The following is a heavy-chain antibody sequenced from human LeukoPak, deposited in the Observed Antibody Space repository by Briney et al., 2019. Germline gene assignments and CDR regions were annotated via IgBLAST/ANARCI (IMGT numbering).Heavy chain of an antibody. J-gene: IGHJ4*02. D-gene: IGHD3-10*01. V-gene: IGHV4-61*02. Sequence: PSETLSLPCTVSGVSLSSGSYYWSWIRQPAGKGLEWIERIYSSGSTNCNPSLKSRVTISVDTSKNQFSLKLSSVTAADTAVYYCARGPGYYGAGSYPSVYWGQGTLVTVSS. CDR2: IYSSGST. CDR3: ARGPGYYGAGSYPSVY. CDR1: GVSLSSGSYY.